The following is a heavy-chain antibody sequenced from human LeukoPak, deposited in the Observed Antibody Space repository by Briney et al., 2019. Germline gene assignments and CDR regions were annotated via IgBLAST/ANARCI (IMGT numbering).Heavy chain of an antibody. Sequence: GGSLRLSCAASGFTFSSYAMSWVRQAPGRGLEWVSAISGSGGSTYYADSVKGRFTISRDNSKNTLYLQMNSLRAEDTAVYYCAKGYSGYDSAFDIWGQGIMVTVSS. J-gene: IGHJ3*02. CDR2: ISGSGGST. CDR1: GFTFSSYA. CDR3: AKGYSGYDSAFDI. D-gene: IGHD5-12*01. V-gene: IGHV3-23*01.